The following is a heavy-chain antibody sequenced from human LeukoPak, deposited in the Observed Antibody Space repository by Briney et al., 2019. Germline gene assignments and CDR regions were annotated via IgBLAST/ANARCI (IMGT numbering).Heavy chain of an antibody. CDR2: INPSAKSK. J-gene: IGHJ4*02. Sequence: PGESLRLSCAASGFTFSSHEMDWVRQAPGKGLEWISYINPSAKSKFYADSVKGRFTISRDNAKNSLYPQMNSLRAEDSAVYYCARRPCTDGVCGFDYWGQGTLVTVSS. CDR3: ARRPCTDGVCGFDY. V-gene: IGHV3-48*03. D-gene: IGHD2-8*01. CDR1: GFTFSSHE.